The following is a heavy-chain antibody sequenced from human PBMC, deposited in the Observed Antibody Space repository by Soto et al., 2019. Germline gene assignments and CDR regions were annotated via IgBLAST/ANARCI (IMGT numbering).Heavy chain of an antibody. CDR2: IVVGSGNT. Sequence: SVKVSCKASGLTFRDSAVQWVRQIRGRRLEWIVWIVVGSGNTNYAEDFQGRVTVKRDMSTDTVYMDLSSLSSEDSAVFLCAADVLTYGNGGYFFDGFDTGG. J-gene: IGHJ3*02. V-gene: IGHV1-58*01. CDR1: GLTFRDSA. CDR3: AADVLTYGNGGYFFDGFDT. D-gene: IGHD2-21*01.